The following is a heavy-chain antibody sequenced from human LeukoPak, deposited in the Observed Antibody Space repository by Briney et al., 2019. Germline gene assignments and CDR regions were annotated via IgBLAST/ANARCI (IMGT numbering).Heavy chain of an antibody. CDR2: IIPILGIA. D-gene: IGHD3-22*01. Sequence: SVKVSCKASGGTFSSYVISWVRQAPGQGLEWMGRIIPILGIANYAQKFQGRVTITADKSTSTAYMELSSLRSEDTAVYYCARAEYYYDSSGYHPIAYWGQGTLVTVSS. CDR3: ARAEYYYDSSGYHPIAY. V-gene: IGHV1-69*04. CDR1: GGTFSSYV. J-gene: IGHJ4*02.